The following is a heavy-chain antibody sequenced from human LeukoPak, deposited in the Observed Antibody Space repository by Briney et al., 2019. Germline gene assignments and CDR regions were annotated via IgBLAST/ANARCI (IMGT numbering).Heavy chain of an antibody. Sequence: PSQTLSLTCAISGDSVSSNSAARNWIRQSPSRGLEWLGRTYYRSKWYNDYAVSVKSRITINPDTSKNQFSLQLNSVTPEDTAVYYCARNRQWLVPRGTRYYYYGMDVWGQGTTVTVSS. CDR1: GDSVSSNSAA. J-gene: IGHJ6*02. CDR3: ARNRQWLVPRGTRYYYYGMDV. V-gene: IGHV6-1*01. D-gene: IGHD6-19*01. CDR2: TYYRSKWYN.